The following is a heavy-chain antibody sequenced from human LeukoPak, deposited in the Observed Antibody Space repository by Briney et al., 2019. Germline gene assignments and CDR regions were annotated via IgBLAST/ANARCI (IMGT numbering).Heavy chain of an antibody. CDR1: GGSISSYD. J-gene: IGHJ4*02. CDR2: IYYSGST. V-gene: IGHV4-59*12. Sequence: PSETLSLTCTVSGGSISSYDWSWIRQPPGKGLEWIGYIYYSGSTNYNPSLESRVTMSGDTSKNQISLKLSSVTAADTAVYYCARGQYYYDSSGYYPFYYWGQGTLVTVSS. CDR3: ARGQYYYDSSGYYPFYY. D-gene: IGHD3-22*01.